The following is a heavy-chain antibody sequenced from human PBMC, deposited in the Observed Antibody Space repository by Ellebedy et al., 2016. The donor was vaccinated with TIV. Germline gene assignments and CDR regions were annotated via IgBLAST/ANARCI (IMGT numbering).Heavy chain of an antibody. J-gene: IGHJ5*02. V-gene: IGHV4-39*01. CDR3: ARHQKGGSRYGCWFDP. CDR1: GGSISSSSYY. D-gene: IGHD6-13*01. Sequence: MPSETLSLTCTVSGGSISSSSYYWGWIRQPPGKGLEWIGSIYYSGSTYYNPSLKSRVTISVDTSKNQFSLKLSSGTAAATAVYSCARHQKGGSRYGCWFDPWGQGTLVTVSS. CDR2: IYYSGST.